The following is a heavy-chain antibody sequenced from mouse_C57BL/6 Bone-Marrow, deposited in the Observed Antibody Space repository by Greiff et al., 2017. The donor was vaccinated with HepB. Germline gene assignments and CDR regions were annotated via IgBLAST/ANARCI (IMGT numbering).Heavy chain of an antibody. CDR3: ARDFITTVVAKGEMDY. CDR1: GYSITSGYY. J-gene: IGHJ4*01. Sequence: EVQLQESGPGLVKPSQSLSLTCSVTGYSITSGYYWNWIRQFPGNKLEWMGYISYDGSNNYNPSLKNRISITRDTSKKQFFLKLNSVTTEDTVTYYCARDFITTVVAKGEMDYWGQGTSVTVSS. V-gene: IGHV3-6*01. CDR2: ISYDGSN. D-gene: IGHD1-1*01.